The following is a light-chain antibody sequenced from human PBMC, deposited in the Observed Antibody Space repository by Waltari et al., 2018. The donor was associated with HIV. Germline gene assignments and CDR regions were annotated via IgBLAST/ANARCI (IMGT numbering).Light chain of an antibody. Sequence: DIQMTQSPSSLSASVGERVTITCRASQSIGSHLNWYQQKPGKAPNLLIYTASSLQSGVPSRFSGSGSGTDFSLTISSLQPKDFATYYCQQNYNTSWTFGQGTKVEIK. CDR3: QQNYNTSWT. CDR2: TAS. J-gene: IGKJ1*01. CDR1: QSIGSH. V-gene: IGKV1-39*01.